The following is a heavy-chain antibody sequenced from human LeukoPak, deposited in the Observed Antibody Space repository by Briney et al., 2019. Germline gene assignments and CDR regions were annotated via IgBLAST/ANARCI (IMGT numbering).Heavy chain of an antibody. CDR1: GFPLSSYT. V-gene: IGHV3-21*01. CDR3: ARLGYFPDGRGYYPLDY. Sequence: GGSLRLSCAASGFPLSSYTMNWVRQAPGKGLEWVSSITSSSSYIFYADSVKGRFTISRDNAKNSLYLQMNSLTAADMAIYYCARLGYFPDGRGYYPLDYWGQGTPVTVSS. CDR2: ITSSSSYI. D-gene: IGHD3-22*01. J-gene: IGHJ4*02.